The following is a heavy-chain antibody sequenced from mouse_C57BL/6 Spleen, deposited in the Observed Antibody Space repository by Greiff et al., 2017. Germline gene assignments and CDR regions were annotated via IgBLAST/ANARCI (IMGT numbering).Heavy chain of an antibody. V-gene: IGHV1-26*01. CDR1: GYTFTDYY. D-gene: IGHD2-4*01. CDR2: INPNNGGT. CDR3: RLYYDYDGFDY. J-gene: IGHJ2*01. Sequence: EVQLQQSGPELVKPGASVKISCKASGYTFTDYYMNWVKQSHGKSLEWIGDINPNNGGTSYNQKFKGKATLTVDKSSSTAYMELRSLTSEDSAVYYCRLYYDYDGFDYWGQGTTLTVSS.